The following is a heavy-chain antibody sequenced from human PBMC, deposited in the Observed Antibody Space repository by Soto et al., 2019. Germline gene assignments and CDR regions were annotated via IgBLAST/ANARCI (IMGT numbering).Heavy chain of an antibody. Sequence: ASVKVSCKASGGTFSSYTISWVRQAPGQGLEWMGRIIPILGIANYAQKFQGRVTITADKSTSTAYMELSSLRSEDTAVYYCATSLDRGYCSGGSCYPATRGTAFEIWGQGTMVTVSS. CDR3: ATSLDRGYCSGGSCYPATRGTAFEI. V-gene: IGHV1-69*02. J-gene: IGHJ3*02. CDR1: GGTFSSYT. CDR2: IIPILGIA. D-gene: IGHD2-15*01.